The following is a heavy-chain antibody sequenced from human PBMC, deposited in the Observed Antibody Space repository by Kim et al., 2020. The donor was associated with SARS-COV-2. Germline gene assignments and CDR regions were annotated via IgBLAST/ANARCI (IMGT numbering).Heavy chain of an antibody. CDR3: ARGKGRCGWFDP. CDR1: GFTFSSYW. Sequence: GGSLRLSCAASGFTFSSYWMHWVRHAPGKGLVWVSRISGGGTSTYYADSVKGRFTISRDGATNTLFLQMNSVRVEDTGVYFCARGKGRCGWFDPWGQGTLVTVSS. J-gene: IGHJ5*02. V-gene: IGHV3-74*01. D-gene: IGHD2-15*01. CDR2: ISGGGTST.